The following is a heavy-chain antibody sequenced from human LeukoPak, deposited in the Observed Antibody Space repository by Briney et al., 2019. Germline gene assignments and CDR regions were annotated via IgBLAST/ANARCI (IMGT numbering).Heavy chain of an antibody. Sequence: AGGSLRLSCAGSGFIFNNYAMHWVRQPPGKGLEWVSGISWNSGSIDYADSVKGRFTISRDNSKNTLFLDMSDLRVEDTAVYYCARDLSAAFDFWGQGVLVTVSS. CDR2: ISWNSGSI. CDR1: GFIFNNYA. CDR3: ARDLSAAFDF. J-gene: IGHJ4*02. V-gene: IGHV3-9*01. D-gene: IGHD6-19*01.